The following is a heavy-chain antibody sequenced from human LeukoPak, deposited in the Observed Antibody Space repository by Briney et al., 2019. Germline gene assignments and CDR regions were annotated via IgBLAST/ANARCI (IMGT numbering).Heavy chain of an antibody. V-gene: IGHV3-74*01. J-gene: IGHJ4*02. CDR3: AKVTAVTNTGALDY. D-gene: IGHD4-17*01. CDR1: GFTFSSYW. Sequence: GGSLKLSCAASGFTFSSYWMHWVRQAPGKGLVWVSRINSDGSSTTYADSVKGRFTISRDNAKNTLYLQMNSLRVDDTAVYYCAKVTAVTNTGALDYWGQGTLVTVSS. CDR2: INSDGSST.